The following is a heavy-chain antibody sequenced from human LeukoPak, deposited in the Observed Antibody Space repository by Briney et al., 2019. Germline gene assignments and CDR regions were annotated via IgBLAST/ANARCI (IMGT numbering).Heavy chain of an antibody. V-gene: IGHV3-11*01. J-gene: IGHJ4*02. CDR2: ISSSGSTI. CDR1: GFTFSDYY. CDR3: ASVRDGYNYVDY. D-gene: IGHD5-24*01. Sequence: GGSLRLSCAASGFTFSDYYMSWIRQAPGKGLEWVSYISSSGSTIYYADSVKGRFTISRDNAKNLLYLQMNSLRAEDTAVYYCASVRDGYNYVDYWGQGTLVTVSS.